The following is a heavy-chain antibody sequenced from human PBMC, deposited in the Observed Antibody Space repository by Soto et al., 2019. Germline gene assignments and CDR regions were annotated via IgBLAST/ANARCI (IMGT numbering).Heavy chain of an antibody. V-gene: IGHV3-74*01. CDR3: ARVGVDCSSTSCYSLDYMDV. Sequence: GGSLRLSCAASGFTFSSYWMHWVRQAPGKGLVWVTRINSDGSSTSYADSVKGRFTISRDNAKNTLYQQMNSLRADDTAVYYCARVGVDCSSTSCYSLDYMDVWGKGTTVTVSS. CDR1: GFTFSSYW. J-gene: IGHJ6*03. CDR2: INSDGSST. D-gene: IGHD2-2*01.